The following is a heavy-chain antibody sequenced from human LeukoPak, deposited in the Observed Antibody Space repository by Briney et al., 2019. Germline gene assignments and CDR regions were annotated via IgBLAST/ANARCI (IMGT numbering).Heavy chain of an antibody. J-gene: IGHJ6*03. Sequence: SETLSLTCAVYGGSFSGYYWSWIRQPPGKGLEWIGEINHSGSTNYNPSLKSRVTISVDTSKNQFSLKLSSVTAADTAVYYCARAKGDSSGYYPFYYYYYYMDVWGKGTTVTVS. V-gene: IGHV4-34*01. CDR3: ARAKGDSSGYYPFYYYYYYMDV. CDR2: INHSGST. CDR1: GGSFSGYY. D-gene: IGHD3-22*01.